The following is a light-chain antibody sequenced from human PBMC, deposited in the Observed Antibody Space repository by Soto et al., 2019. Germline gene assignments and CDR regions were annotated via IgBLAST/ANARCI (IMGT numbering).Light chain of an antibody. J-gene: IGKJ5*01. CDR1: QSAGSTY. CDR2: GAS. CDR3: QQYNNWPPIT. V-gene: IGKV3-20*01. Sequence: ELVCTQSPGTLSLSPGERPTLSGPASQSAGSTYLAWYQQKPGQAPRLLIYGASSRATGIPDRFSGSGSGTDFTLTISRLEPEDFAVYYCQQYNNWPPITFGQGTRLEIK.